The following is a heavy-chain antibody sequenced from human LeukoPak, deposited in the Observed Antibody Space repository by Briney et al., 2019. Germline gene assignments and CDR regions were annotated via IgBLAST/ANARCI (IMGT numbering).Heavy chain of an antibody. D-gene: IGHD4-17*01. V-gene: IGHV3-64D*06. CDR2: ISSNGDTT. CDR1: GFTFSRYA. CDR3: VKAGGDYGDYVNDY. J-gene: IGHJ4*02. Sequence: GGSLRLSCSASGFTFSRYAMHWVRQAPRKGLEYVSGISSNGDTTYYADFVKGRFAISRDNSENTLYLQMSSLRAEDTAVYYCVKAGGDYGDYVNDYWGQGTLVTVSS.